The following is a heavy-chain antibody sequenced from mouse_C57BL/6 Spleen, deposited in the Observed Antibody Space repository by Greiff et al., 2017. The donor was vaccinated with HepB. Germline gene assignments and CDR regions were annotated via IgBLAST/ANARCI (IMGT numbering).Heavy chain of an antibody. J-gene: IGHJ2*01. CDR1: GYTFTDYY. Sequence: VQLQQSGPELVKPGASVKISCKASGYTFTDYYMNWVKQSHGKSLEWIGDINTNNGGTSYNQKFKGKATLTVDKSSSTAYMELRSLTSEDSAVYYCAELGFDYWGQGTTLTVSS. CDR2: INTNNGGT. D-gene: IGHD4-1*01. CDR3: AELGFDY. V-gene: IGHV1-26*01.